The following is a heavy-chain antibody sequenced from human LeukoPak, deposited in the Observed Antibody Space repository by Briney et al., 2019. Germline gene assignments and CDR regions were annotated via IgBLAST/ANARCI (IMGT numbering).Heavy chain of an antibody. V-gene: IGHV1-18*01. CDR1: GYIFTKYG. D-gene: IGHD2-2*03. J-gene: IGHJ3*02. CDR2: ISAYSGPP. Sequence: ASVKVSCKASGYIFTKYGIGWVRQAPGQGLEWMGWISAYSGPPNYAQKFQGRVTMTTDTPSNTAYMELTSLRSDDTAIYYCARWIDAFDIWGQGTKVTVSS. CDR3: ARWIDAFDI.